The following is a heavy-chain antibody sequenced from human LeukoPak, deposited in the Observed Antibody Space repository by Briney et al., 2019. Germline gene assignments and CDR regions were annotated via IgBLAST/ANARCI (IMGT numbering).Heavy chain of an antibody. J-gene: IGHJ4*02. V-gene: IGHV3-7*01. Sequence: GGSLRLSCAASGFTFSSYWMSWVRQAPGKGLEWVANIKQDGSEKYYVDSVKGRFTISRDNAKNSLYLQMNSLRAEDTAVYYCARVAFVYYDILTGNYYFDYWGQGTLVTVSS. CDR1: GFTFSSYW. D-gene: IGHD3-9*01. CDR2: IKQDGSEK. CDR3: ARVAFVYYDILTGNYYFDY.